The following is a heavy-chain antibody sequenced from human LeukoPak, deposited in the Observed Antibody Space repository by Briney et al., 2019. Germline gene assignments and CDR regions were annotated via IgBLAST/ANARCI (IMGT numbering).Heavy chain of an antibody. CDR1: EFDFSSHA. D-gene: IGHD2-8*01. J-gene: IGHJ4*02. Sequence: GGSLRLSCAASEFDFSSHAMTWVRQAPGKGLEWVSAISISGSKTYYADSVKGRFTISRDNSKNTLYLQMNSLRAEDTAAYYFANEIRPNAYWGQGTQVTVSS. CDR2: ISISGSKT. CDR3: ANEIRPNAY. V-gene: IGHV3-23*01.